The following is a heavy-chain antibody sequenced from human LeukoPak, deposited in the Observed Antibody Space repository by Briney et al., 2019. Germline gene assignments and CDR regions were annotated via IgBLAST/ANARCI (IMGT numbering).Heavy chain of an antibody. Sequence: PGGSLRLSCAASGFTFSSYAMSWVRQAPGKGLEWVSAISGSGGSTYYADSVKGRFTISRDNSKNTLYLQMSSLRAEDTVVYYCAKFPDIVVVPAAMRRAVAPYWGQGTLVTVSS. J-gene: IGHJ4*02. CDR1: GFTFSSYA. V-gene: IGHV3-23*01. CDR3: AKFPDIVVVPAAMRRAVAPY. D-gene: IGHD2-2*01. CDR2: ISGSGGST.